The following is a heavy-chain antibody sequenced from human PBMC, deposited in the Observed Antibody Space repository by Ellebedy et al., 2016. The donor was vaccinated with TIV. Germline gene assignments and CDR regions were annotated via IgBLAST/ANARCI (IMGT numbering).Heavy chain of an antibody. Sequence: GESLKISCAASGFTFSSYWMSWVRQAPGKGLEWVSSITISADRTNYADSVKGRFTISRDNFKSTLFLQMNSLTAEDTAVYYCATVSGKYYFDYWGQGTLVTVSS. CDR2: ITISADRT. D-gene: IGHD2-8*01. J-gene: IGHJ4*02. CDR1: GFTFSSYW. V-gene: IGHV3-23*01. CDR3: ATVSGKYYFDY.